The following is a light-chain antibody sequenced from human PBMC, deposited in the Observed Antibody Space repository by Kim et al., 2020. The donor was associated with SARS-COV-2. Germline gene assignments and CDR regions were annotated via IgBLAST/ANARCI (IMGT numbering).Light chain of an antibody. V-gene: IGKV1-39*01. CDR1: QSISSY. CDR3: QQSYSTPLT. Sequence: DIQMTQSPSSLSASVGDRVTITCRASQSISSYLNWYQQKPGKAPKLLIYAASSLQSGVPSRFSGSGSGTDFTLTISSLQPEDFATYYCQQSYSTPLTFGGATQVDIK. CDR2: AAS. J-gene: IGKJ4*01.